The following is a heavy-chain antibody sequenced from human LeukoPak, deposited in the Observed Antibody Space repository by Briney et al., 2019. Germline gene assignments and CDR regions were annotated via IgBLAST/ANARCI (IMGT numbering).Heavy chain of an antibody. Sequence: SETLSLTCTVSGDSISSYYWSWIRQPPGKGLEWIGYIYTSGGTNYIPSLKGRVTISIDTSKNQFSLKLSSVTAADSAVYYCARLTRLSTSPDRYYLVYWGQGTLVTVSS. J-gene: IGHJ4*02. V-gene: IGHV4-4*09. CDR1: GDSISSYY. D-gene: IGHD6-6*01. CDR2: IYTSGGT. CDR3: ARLTRLSTSPDRYYLVY.